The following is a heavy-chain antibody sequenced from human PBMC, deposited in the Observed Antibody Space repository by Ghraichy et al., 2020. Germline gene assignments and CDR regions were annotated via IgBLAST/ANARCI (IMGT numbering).Heavy chain of an antibody. CDR2: ITSNGGNT. CDR3: ATVRRELAAGGDY. CDR1: GLPFSNYA. Sequence: LSLTCAASGLPFSNYALAWVRLAPGSGLEWVSSITSNGGNTYYADAVKGRFTISRDNSKNTVFLQMNSLRDEDTAIYYCATVRRELAAGGDYWGQGTLATVSS. V-gene: IGHV3-23*01. D-gene: IGHD6-13*01. J-gene: IGHJ4*02.